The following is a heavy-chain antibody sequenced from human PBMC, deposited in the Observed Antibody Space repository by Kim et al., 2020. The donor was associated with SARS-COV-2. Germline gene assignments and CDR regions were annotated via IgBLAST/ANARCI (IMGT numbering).Heavy chain of an antibody. CDR1: GFTFSSYE. Sequence: GGSLRLSCAASGFTFSSYEMHWVRQAPGKGLEWVSYISNSDRTKFYADSVKGRFTISRDNAKNSLYLQMNSLRAEDTAVYYCTRENRLGEFNAGGFDIWGQGTMVTVSS. D-gene: IGHD3-16*01. CDR3: TRENRLGEFNAGGFDI. J-gene: IGHJ3*02. V-gene: IGHV3-48*03. CDR2: ISNSDRTK.